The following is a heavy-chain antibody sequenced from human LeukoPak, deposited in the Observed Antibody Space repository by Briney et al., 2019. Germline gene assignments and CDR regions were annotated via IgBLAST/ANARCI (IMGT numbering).Heavy chain of an antibody. CDR1: GYSFTSHW. J-gene: IGHJ3*01. V-gene: IGHV5-51*01. Sequence: GESLKISCKGSGYSFTSHWIAWLRQMPGERLECMGIIYSDDSDHTFSPSFQGQVNISADKSISTVYLQWSSLKASDTAMYYCARRQSSGWYLFDFWGQGTLVTVCS. CDR2: IYSDDSDH. CDR3: ARRQSSGWYLFDF. D-gene: IGHD6-19*01.